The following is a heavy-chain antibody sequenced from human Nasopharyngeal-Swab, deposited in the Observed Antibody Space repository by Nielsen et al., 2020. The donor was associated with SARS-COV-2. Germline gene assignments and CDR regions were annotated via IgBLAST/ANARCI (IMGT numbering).Heavy chain of an antibody. D-gene: IGHD6-13*01. CDR3: ARVWQQLVPYYYYYMDV. CDR2: IYHSGST. V-gene: IGHV4-4*02. Sequence: SETLSLTCAVSGGSISSSNWWSWVRQHPGKGLEWIGEIYHSGSTNYNPSLKSRVTISVDKSKNQFSLKLSSVTAADTAVYYCARVWQQLVPYYYYYMDVWGKGTTVTVSS. J-gene: IGHJ6*03. CDR1: GGSISSSNW.